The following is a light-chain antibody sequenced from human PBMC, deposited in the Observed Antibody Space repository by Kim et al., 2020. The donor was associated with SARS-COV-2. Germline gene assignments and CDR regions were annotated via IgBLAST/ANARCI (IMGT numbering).Light chain of an antibody. CDR1: QSITSSF. CDR2: GAS. CDR3: EQYGGSPPT. Sequence: LPRERATFTCRARQSITSSFLAWCQQEPGQAPRLLSYGASSSATVIPDRLSGRGSGTDFNLTISRLEPEDFSVYYCEQYGGSPPTFGGGTRGEIK. V-gene: IGKV3-20*01. J-gene: IGKJ4*01.